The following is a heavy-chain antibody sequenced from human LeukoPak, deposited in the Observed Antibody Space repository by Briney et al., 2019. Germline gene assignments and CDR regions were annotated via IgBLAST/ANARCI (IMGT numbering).Heavy chain of an antibody. CDR2: INHSGST. CDR1: GGSFSGYY. CDR3: ARDKPGYSSGWYSDYYYGMDV. Sequence: SETLSLTCAVYGGSFSGYYWSWIRQPPGKGLEWIGEINHSGSTNHNPSLKSRVTISVDTSKNQFSLKLSSVTAADTAVYYCARDKPGYSSGWYSDYYYGMDVWGQGTTVTVSS. D-gene: IGHD6-19*01. V-gene: IGHV4-34*01. J-gene: IGHJ6*02.